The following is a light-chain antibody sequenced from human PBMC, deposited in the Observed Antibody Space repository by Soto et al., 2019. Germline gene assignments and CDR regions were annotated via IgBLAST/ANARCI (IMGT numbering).Light chain of an antibody. Sequence: EIVLTQSPGTRSLSAGARATLSCRASQSVSNTWLAWYQQKPGQAPRLLIYGASSRATGIADRFSGSGSGTDFTLTISRLEPEDFALYYCQQYGSSPTTFGQGTKVEIK. CDR3: QQYGSSPTT. CDR2: GAS. CDR1: QSVSNTW. V-gene: IGKV3-20*01. J-gene: IGKJ1*01.